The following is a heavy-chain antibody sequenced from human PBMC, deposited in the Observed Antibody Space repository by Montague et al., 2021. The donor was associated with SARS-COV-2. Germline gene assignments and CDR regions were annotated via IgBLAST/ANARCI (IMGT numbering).Heavy chain of an antibody. CDR2: ISYSGST. J-gene: IGHJ4*02. CDR1: DDSSSSSIYY. D-gene: IGHD6-13*01. Sequence: SETLSLTCTVSDDSSSSSIYYWGWIRQPPGKGLEWIGTISYSGSTYHSPSLHSRVAISVDTSKKRFSLRLTSVTAADTAVYFCARDHYHSSWFKYWGPGTLVTVSS. CDR3: ARDHYHSSWFKY. V-gene: IGHV4-39*07.